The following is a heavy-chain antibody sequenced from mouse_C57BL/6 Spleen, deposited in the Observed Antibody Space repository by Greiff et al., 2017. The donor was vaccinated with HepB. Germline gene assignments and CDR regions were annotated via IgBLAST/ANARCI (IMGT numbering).Heavy chain of an antibody. Sequence: EVKLMESGGGLVKPGGSLKLSCAASGFTFSSYAMSWVRQTPEKRLEWVATISDGGSYTYYPDNVKGRFTISRDNAKNNLYLQMSHLKSEDTAMYYCARRERITTYFDVWGTGTTVTVSS. CDR3: ARRERITTYFDV. CDR1: GFTFSSYA. V-gene: IGHV5-4*03. CDR2: ISDGGSYT. J-gene: IGHJ1*03. D-gene: IGHD2-4*01.